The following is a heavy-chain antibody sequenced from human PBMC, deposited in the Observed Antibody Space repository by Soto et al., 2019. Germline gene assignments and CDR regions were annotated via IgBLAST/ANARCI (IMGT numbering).Heavy chain of an antibody. Sequence: EVQVVESGGGLVQPGGSLRLSCAASGFKFSDHNMDWVRQAPGKGLEWVGRVGPTRKNTIQYAASVKDRFTISRDDSKNSVHLQVNSMKTEDTAVYYCAADIVGTGSYWGQGTLVTVSS. CDR1: GFKFSDHN. D-gene: IGHD5-12*01. CDR3: AADIVGTGSY. J-gene: IGHJ4*02. V-gene: IGHV3-72*01. CDR2: VGPTRKNTI.